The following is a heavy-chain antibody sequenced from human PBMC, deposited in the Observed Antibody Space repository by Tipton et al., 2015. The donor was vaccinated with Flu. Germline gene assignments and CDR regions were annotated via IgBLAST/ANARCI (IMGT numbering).Heavy chain of an antibody. V-gene: IGHV4-38-2*02. CDR1: GYSISSGFY. Sequence: TLSLTCTVSGYSISSGFYWGWIRQSPGKWLEWFGNIYHSGSTFYNPSLKSRVTISVDTSKNQFSLKLSSVTAADTAVYYCAKDRGPLAFCTGANCYIDYWGQGTLVTVSS. D-gene: IGHD2-2*02. J-gene: IGHJ4*02. CDR3: AKDRGPLAFCTGANCYIDY. CDR2: IYHSGST.